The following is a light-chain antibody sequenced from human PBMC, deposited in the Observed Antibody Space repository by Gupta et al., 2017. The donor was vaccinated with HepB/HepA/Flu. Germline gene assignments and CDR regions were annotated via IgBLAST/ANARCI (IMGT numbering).Light chain of an antibody. CDR3: QQGFRVPRS. V-gene: IGKV1-39*01. J-gene: IGKJ2*04. Sequence: DIQMTQSPSSLPASVGDRVTISCRASENIKRYLNWYQQKPGKAPKLLIYAASSLQSGVPSRFSGSGSGTDFTLAISDLQPEDFATYYCQQGFRVPRSFGQGTKLDIK. CDR1: ENIKRY. CDR2: AAS.